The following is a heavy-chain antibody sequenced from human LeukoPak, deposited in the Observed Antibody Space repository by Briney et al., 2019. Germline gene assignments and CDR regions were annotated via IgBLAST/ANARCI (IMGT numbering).Heavy chain of an antibody. CDR2: ISGSGGST. J-gene: IGHJ4*02. CDR3: AITYDILTGYYPFDY. CDR1: GFTFGSYA. D-gene: IGHD3-9*01. Sequence: GGSLRLSCAASGFTFGSYAMSWVRQAPGKGLEWVSAISGSGGSTYYADSVRGRFTISRDNSKNTLYLQMNSLRAEDTAVYYCAITYDILTGYYPFDYWGQGTLVTVSS. V-gene: IGHV3-23*01.